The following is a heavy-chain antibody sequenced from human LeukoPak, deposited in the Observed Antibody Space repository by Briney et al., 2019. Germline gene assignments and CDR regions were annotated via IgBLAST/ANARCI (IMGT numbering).Heavy chain of an antibody. D-gene: IGHD6-19*01. CDR3: ATEGTIAVAGSFDY. CDR1: GYTLTELS. CDR2: FDPEDGET. V-gene: IGHV1-24*01. J-gene: IGHJ4*02. Sequence: ASVKVSCKVSGYTLTELSMRWVRQAPGKGLEWMGGFDPEDGETIYAQKFQGRVTMTEDTSTDTAYMELSSLRSEDTAVYYCATEGTIAVAGSFDYWGQGTLVTVSS.